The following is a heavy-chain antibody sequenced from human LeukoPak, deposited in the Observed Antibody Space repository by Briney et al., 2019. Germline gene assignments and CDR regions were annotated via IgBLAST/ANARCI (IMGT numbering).Heavy chain of an antibody. V-gene: IGHV3-30*03. CDR3: ARDYYDSSGYYLKADAFDI. CDR1: GFSFSKYG. D-gene: IGHD3-22*01. Sequence: GGSLRLSCAASGFSFSKYGMHWVRQAPGKGLEWVAVISHDGSNKYYADSVKGRFTISRDNAKNSLYLQMNSLRAEDTAVYYCARDYYDSSGYYLKADAFDIWGQGTMVTVSS. J-gene: IGHJ3*02. CDR2: ISHDGSNK.